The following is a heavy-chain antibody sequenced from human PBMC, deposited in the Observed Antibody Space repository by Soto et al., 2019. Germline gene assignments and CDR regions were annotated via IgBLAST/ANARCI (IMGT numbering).Heavy chain of an antibody. V-gene: IGHV1-24*01. J-gene: IGHJ4*02. CDR2: FDPEDGET. CDR1: GYTLTELS. D-gene: IGHD3-22*01. Sequence: QVQLVQSGAEVKKPGASVKVSCKVSGYTLTELSMHWVRQAPGKGLEGRGGFDPEDGETIYAQKFQGRVTMTEDTSTDTAYMELSSLRSEDTAVYYCATTPSYYYDSRTLFDYWGQGTLVTVSS. CDR3: ATTPSYYYDSRTLFDY.